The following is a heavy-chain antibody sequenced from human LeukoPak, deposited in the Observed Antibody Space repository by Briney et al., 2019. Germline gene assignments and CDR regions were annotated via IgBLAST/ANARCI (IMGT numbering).Heavy chain of an antibody. CDR2: IWSDGSNK. V-gene: IGHV3-33*01. CDR1: GFTFSSYG. CDR3: ARGSGSFSGGFDY. D-gene: IGHD1-26*01. J-gene: IGHJ4*02. Sequence: GGSLRLSCAASGFTFSSYGMHWVRQTPGKGLEWVAVIWSDGSNKYYADSVKGRFTISRDNSKNTLYLQMNSLRAEDTAVYYCARGSGSFSGGFDYWGQGTLVTVSS.